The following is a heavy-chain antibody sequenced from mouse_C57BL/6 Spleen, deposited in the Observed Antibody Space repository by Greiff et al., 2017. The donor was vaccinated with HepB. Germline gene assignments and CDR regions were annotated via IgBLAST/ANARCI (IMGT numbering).Heavy chain of an antibody. Sequence: QVQLQQPGAELVMPGASVKLSCKASGYTFTSYWMHWVKQRPGQGLEWIGEIDPSDSYTNYNQKFKGKSTLTVDKSSSTAYMQLSSLTSEDSAVYYCARLVTGTHFDYWGQGTTLTVSS. CDR3: ARLVTGTHFDY. J-gene: IGHJ2*01. CDR2: IDPSDSYT. D-gene: IGHD4-1*01. V-gene: IGHV1-69*01. CDR1: GYTFTSYW.